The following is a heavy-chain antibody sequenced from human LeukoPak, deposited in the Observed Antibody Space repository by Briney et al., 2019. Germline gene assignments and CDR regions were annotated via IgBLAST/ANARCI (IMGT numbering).Heavy chain of an antibody. V-gene: IGHV4-4*07. D-gene: IGHD3-22*01. Sequence: SETLSLTCTVSGGSISSYYWSWIRQPAGKGLEWIGRIYTSGSTNYNPSLKSRVTMSADTSKSQFSLKLGSVTAADTAVYYCARRYLDSSGYYHDAFDIWGQGTMVTVSS. CDR3: ARRYLDSSGYYHDAFDI. CDR1: GGSISSYY. J-gene: IGHJ3*02. CDR2: IYTSGST.